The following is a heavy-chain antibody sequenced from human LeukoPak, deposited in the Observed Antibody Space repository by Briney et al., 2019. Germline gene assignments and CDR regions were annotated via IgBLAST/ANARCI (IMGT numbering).Heavy chain of an antibody. D-gene: IGHD3-3*01. Sequence: GGSLRLSCAASGFTFSSYGMHWVRQAPGKGLEWVAVIWYDGSNKYYADSVKGRFTISRDNSDNPRFLQMNSLRAADTAVYYCARDLIGEPPDYWGQGTLVTVSS. CDR3: ARDLIGEPPDY. CDR2: IWYDGSNK. J-gene: IGHJ4*02. CDR1: GFTFSSYG. V-gene: IGHV3-33*01.